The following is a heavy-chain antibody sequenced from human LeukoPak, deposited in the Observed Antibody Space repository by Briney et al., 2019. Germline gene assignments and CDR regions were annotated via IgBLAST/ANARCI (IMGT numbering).Heavy chain of an antibody. Sequence: GGSLRLSCAASGFTFRNYGMHWVRQAPGKGLEWVAVIRSDGSKKYYLDSVKDRFTISRDNSKNTLYLEMNSLRAEDTAVYFCASGSDSSGYYAFNIWGQGTMVTVSS. CDR2: IRSDGSKK. J-gene: IGHJ3*02. CDR1: GFTFRNYG. V-gene: IGHV3-30*02. D-gene: IGHD3-22*01. CDR3: ASGSDSSGYYAFNI.